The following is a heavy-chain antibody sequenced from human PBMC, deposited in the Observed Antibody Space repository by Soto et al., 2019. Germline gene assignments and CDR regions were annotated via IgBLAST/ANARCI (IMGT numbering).Heavy chain of an antibody. J-gene: IGHJ4*02. CDR3: ARELFRGMAENGY. Sequence: SVKVSCKASGGTFSSYAISWVRQAPGQGLEWMGGIIPIFGTANYAQKFQGRVTITADESTSTAYMELSSLRSEDTAVYYCARELFRGMAENGYWGQGTLVTVSS. CDR2: IIPIFGTA. V-gene: IGHV1-69*13. CDR1: GGTFSSYA. D-gene: IGHD2-21*01.